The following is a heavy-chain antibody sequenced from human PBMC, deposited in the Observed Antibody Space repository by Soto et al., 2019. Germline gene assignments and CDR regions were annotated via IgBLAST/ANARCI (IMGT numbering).Heavy chain of an antibody. CDR3: AREPNRPSYSCHLHS. J-gene: IGHJ4*02. D-gene: IGHD2-15*01. CDR1: GFTFSSYA. CDR2: ISYDGSNK. Sequence: PGGSLRLSCAASGFTFSSYAMHWVRQAPGKGLEWVAVISYDGSNKYYTDSVKGRFTISRDNSKNTLYLQMNSLRAEYTAVYYCAREPNRPSYSCHLHSWRQGTRVTVSS. V-gene: IGHV3-30-3*01.